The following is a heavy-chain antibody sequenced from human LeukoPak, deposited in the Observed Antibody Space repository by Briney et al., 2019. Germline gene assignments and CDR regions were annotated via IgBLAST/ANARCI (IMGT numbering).Heavy chain of an antibody. CDR3: ARDRSSYHYGMDV. CDR2: IYYSGST. CDR1: GGSISSYY. V-gene: IGHV4-59*01. Sequence: SETLSLTCTVSGGSISSYYWSWIRQPAGKGLEWIGYIYYSGSTNYNPSLKSRVTISVDTSKNQFSLKLSSVTAADTAVYYCARDRSSYHYGMDVWGQGTTVTVSS. J-gene: IGHJ6*02.